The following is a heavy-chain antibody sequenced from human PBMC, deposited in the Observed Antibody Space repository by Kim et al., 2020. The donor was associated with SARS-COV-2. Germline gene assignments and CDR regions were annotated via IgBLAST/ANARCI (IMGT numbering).Heavy chain of an antibody. CDR3: ARSGSYVGYDAFDI. CDR1: GGSISSGDYY. V-gene: IGHV4-30-4*01. J-gene: IGHJ3*02. CDR2: IYYSGST. D-gene: IGHD1-26*01. Sequence: SETLSLTCTVSGGSISSGDYYWSWIRQPPGKGLEWIGYIYYSGSTYYNPSLKSRVTISVDTSKNQFSLKLSSVTAADTAVYYCARSGSYVGYDAFDIWGQGTMVTVSS.